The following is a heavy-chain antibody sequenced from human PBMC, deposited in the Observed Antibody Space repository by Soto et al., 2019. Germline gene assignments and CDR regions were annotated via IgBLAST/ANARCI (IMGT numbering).Heavy chain of an antibody. J-gene: IGHJ4*02. CDR3: ARHNLRIAATDFVDY. Sequence: QVQLQESGPGLVKPSQTLSLTCTVSGGSISSGGYYWSWIRQHPGKGLEWIGYIYYSGSTYYNPSLKSRVTISVDTSKNQFSLKLSSVTAADTAVYYCARHNLRIAATDFVDYWGQGTLVTVSS. CDR1: GGSISSGGYY. CDR2: IYYSGST. V-gene: IGHV4-31*03. D-gene: IGHD2-15*01.